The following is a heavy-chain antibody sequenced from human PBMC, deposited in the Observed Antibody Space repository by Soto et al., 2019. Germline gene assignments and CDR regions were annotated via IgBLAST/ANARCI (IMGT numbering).Heavy chain of an antibody. CDR1: GGTSSSYA. Sequence: SLKVSCKASGGTSSSYAISWVRQAPGQGLEWMGGIIPIFGTANYAQKFQGRVTITADKSTSTAYMELSSLRSEDTAVYYCARGHIVATDYYYYYGMDVWGQGTTVTVSS. J-gene: IGHJ6*02. CDR3: ARGHIVATDYYYYYGMDV. CDR2: IIPIFGTA. V-gene: IGHV1-69*06. D-gene: IGHD5-12*01.